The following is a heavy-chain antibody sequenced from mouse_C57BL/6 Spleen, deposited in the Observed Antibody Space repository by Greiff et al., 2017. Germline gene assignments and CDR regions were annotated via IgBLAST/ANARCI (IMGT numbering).Heavy chain of an antibody. V-gene: IGHV5-6*01. CDR1: GFTFSSYG. Sequence: EVQRVESGGDLVKPGGSLKLSCAASGFTFSSYGMSWVRQTPDKRLEWVATISSGGSYTYYPDSVKGRFTISRDNAKNTLYLQMSSLKSEDTAMYYCARQKGITTVVATVYWYFDVWGTGTTVTVSS. D-gene: IGHD1-1*01. CDR3: ARQKGITTVVATVYWYFDV. CDR2: ISSGGSYT. J-gene: IGHJ1*03.